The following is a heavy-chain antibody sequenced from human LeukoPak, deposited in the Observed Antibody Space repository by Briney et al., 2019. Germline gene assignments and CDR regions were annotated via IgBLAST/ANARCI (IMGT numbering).Heavy chain of an antibody. J-gene: IGHJ4*02. V-gene: IGHV3-30-3*01. D-gene: IGHD6-19*01. CDR2: ISYDGSNK. CDR1: GFTFSSYA. CDR3: ARDPYSSGWYPYY. Sequence: GRSLRLSCAASGFTFSSYAMHWVRQAPGKGLEWVAVISYDGSNKYYADSVKGRFTISRDNSKNTLYLQMNSLRAEDTAVYYCARDPYSSGWYPYYWGQGTLVTVSS.